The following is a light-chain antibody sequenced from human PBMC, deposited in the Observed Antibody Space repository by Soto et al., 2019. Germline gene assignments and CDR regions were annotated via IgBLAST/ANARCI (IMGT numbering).Light chain of an antibody. CDR1: QSVSSY. CDR2: DAS. V-gene: IGKV3-11*01. Sequence: EIFLTQSPATLSLSPGERATLSCSPIQSVSSYLAWYQQKPGQAPRLLIHDASNRATGIPARFSGSGSGTDFTLTISSLEPEDFAVYYCQQRSNWRITFGQGTRLEIK. J-gene: IGKJ5*01. CDR3: QQRSNWRIT.